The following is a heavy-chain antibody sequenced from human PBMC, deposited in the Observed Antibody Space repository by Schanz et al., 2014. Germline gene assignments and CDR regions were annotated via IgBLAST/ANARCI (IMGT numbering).Heavy chain of an antibody. CDR1: TFTFDHYA. CDR3: ARIGGSVFDY. V-gene: IGHV3-23*05. J-gene: IGHJ4*02. D-gene: IGHD3-10*01. Sequence: EVQLLESGGGLVQPGGSLRLSCSASTFTFDHYAMTWVRQAPGKGLEWVAAVSSRSDEIKYADSVRGRCTISRDNFKGALYLQMSSLRAEDTAVYYCARIGGSVFDYWAQGTLVTVSS. CDR2: VSSRSDEI.